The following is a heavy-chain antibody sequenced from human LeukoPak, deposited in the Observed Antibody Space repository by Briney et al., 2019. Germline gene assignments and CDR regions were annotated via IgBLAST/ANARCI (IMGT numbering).Heavy chain of an antibody. J-gene: IGHJ4*02. CDR3: AKILSGSYYAGTKTKYYFDY. CDR2: ISYDGSNK. D-gene: IGHD1-26*01. CDR1: GFTFSSYG. V-gene: IGHV3-30*18. Sequence: GGSLRLSCAASGFTFSSYGMHWVRQAPGKGLEWVAVISYDGSNKYYADSVKGRFTISRDNAKNPLYLQMNSLRAEDTAVYYCAKILSGSYYAGTKTKYYFDYWGQGTLVTVSS.